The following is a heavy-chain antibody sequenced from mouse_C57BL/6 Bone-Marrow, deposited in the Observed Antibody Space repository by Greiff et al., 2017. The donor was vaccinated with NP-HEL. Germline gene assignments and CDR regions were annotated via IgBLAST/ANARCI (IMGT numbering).Heavy chain of an antibody. V-gene: IGHV1-50*01. CDR1: GYTFTSYW. CDR3: ACYDYTWFAY. J-gene: IGHJ3*01. Sequence: QVQLQQPGAELVKPGASVKLSCKASGYTFTSYWMQWVKQRPGQGLEWIGEIDPSDSYTNYNQKFKGKATLTVDTSSSTAYMQLSSLTSEDSAVYYCACYDYTWFAYWGQGTLVTVSA. CDR2: IDPSDSYT. D-gene: IGHD2-4*01.